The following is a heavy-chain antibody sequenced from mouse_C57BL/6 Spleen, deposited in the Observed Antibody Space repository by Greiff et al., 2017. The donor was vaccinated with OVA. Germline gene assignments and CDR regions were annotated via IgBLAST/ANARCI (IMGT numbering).Heavy chain of an antibody. J-gene: IGHJ2*01. D-gene: IGHD1-1*01. Sequence: QVQLQQSGPELVKPGASVKISCKASGYAFSSSWMNWVKQRPGKGLEWIGRIYPGDGDTNYNGKFKGKATLTADKSSSTAYMQLSSLTSEDSAVYFCARGGNYYGSREYFDYWGQGTTLTGSS. CDR1: GYAFSSSW. CDR2: IYPGDGDT. CDR3: ARGGNYYGSREYFDY. V-gene: IGHV1-82*01.